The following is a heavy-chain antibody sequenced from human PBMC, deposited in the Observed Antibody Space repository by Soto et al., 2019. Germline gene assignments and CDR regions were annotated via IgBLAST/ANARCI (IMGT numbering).Heavy chain of an antibody. CDR3: ARGSLALGPAFDI. Sequence: SEMMSLTCTVSGGSISSYYWSWIRKPQGKGLEWIGYIYYSGSSNYNPALKSRVTISVDTYKNQFSLKLSSVTAADTAVYHCARGSLALGPAFDIWGQGTMVTVSS. D-gene: IGHD3-10*01. CDR1: GGSISSYY. J-gene: IGHJ3*02. CDR2: IYYSGSS. V-gene: IGHV4-59*08.